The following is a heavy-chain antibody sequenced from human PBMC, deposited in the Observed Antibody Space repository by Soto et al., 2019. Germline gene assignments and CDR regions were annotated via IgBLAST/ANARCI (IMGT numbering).Heavy chain of an antibody. CDR2: INPNSGGT. J-gene: IGHJ6*02. V-gene: IGHV1-2*04. CDR1: GYTFTGYY. Sequence: GASVKVSCKASGYTFTGYYMHWVRQAPGQGLEWMGWINPNSGGTNYAQKFQGWVTMTRDTSISTAYMEQSRLRSDDTAVYYFARDTVAGISSGYYGMDVWGQGTTVTVSS. D-gene: IGHD6-19*01. CDR3: ARDTVAGISSGYYGMDV.